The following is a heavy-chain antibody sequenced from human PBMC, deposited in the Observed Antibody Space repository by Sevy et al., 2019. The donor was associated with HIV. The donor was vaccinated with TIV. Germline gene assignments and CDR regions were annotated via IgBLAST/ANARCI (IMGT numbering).Heavy chain of an antibody. D-gene: IGHD6-13*01. CDR3: ARDGGYSIKWYPLY. J-gene: IGHJ4*01. CDR2: ISYDGTET. Sequence: WGSLRLSCAASGFAFRSHAMHWVRQAPGKGLEWVAVISYDGTETFYPASVEGRFTISRDNSKNMLSLQINSLRPEDTAVYYCARDGGYSIKWYPLYWGHGTLVTVSS. CDR1: GFAFRSHA. V-gene: IGHV3-30-3*01.